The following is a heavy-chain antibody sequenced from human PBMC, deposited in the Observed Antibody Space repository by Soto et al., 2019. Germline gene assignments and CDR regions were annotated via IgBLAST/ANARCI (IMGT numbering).Heavy chain of an antibody. CDR3: ARENGAAAQAHYYYGMAV. CDR2: TYYRSKWYN. D-gene: IGHD2-2*01. V-gene: IGHV6-1*01. CDR1: WESVSSNSAT. J-gene: IGHJ6*02. Sequence: SQTLSLTCAISWESVSSNSATWNWIRQSPSRGLEWLGRTYYRSKWYNDYAVSVKSRLTINPDTSKNQFSLQLNSVTPDDTAVYYCARENGAAAQAHYYYGMAVWGQGTTVTVSS.